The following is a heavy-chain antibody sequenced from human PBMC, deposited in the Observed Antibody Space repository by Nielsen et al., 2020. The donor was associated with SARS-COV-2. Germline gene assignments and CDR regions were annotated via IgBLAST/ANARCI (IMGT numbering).Heavy chain of an antibody. CDR2: ISYDGSNK. J-gene: IGHJ4*02. CDR1: GFTFSSYA. Sequence: GGSLRLSCAASGFTFSSYAMHWVRQAPGKGLEWVAVISYDGSNKYYADSVKGRFTISRDNSKNTPYLQMNSLRAEDTAVYYCARTNSGSYWDYFDYWGQGTLVTVSS. D-gene: IGHD1-26*01. V-gene: IGHV3-30-3*01. CDR3: ARTNSGSYWDYFDY.